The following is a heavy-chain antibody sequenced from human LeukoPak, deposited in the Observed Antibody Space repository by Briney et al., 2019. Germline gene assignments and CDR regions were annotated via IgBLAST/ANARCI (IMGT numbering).Heavy chain of an antibody. CDR1: GAYLSTTGSY. V-gene: IGHV4-39*07. D-gene: IGHD3-16*01. J-gene: IGHJ5*02. CDR2: IYYSEKT. CDR3: ARALFLGGVWLFDP. Sequence: PSEALSLTCTVAGAYLSTTGSYWGWIRQPPGKGLEWIGSIYYSEKTSYNPSLKSRLTISADTSKNEFSLRLSSVTAADTAVYYCARALFLGGVWLFDPWGQGTLVTVSS.